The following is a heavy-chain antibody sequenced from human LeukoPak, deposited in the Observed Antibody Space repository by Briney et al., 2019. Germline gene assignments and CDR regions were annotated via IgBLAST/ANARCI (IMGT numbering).Heavy chain of an antibody. CDR2: IYYSGST. D-gene: IGHD1-20*01. CDR1: GGSISSYY. Sequence: KTSETLSLTCTVPGGSISSYYWSWIRQPPGKGLEWIGYIYYSGSTNYNPSLKSRVTISVDTSKNQFSLKLSSATAADTAVYYCARLTAPYWYFDLWGRGTLVTVSS. J-gene: IGHJ2*01. V-gene: IGHV4-59*01. CDR3: ARLTAPYWYFDL.